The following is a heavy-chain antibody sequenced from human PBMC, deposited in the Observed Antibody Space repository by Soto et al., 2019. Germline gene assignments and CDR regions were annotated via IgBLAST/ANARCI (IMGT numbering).Heavy chain of an antibody. J-gene: IGHJ4*02. CDR3: TRGGTTTTYWGLFSY. D-gene: IGHD7-27*01. V-gene: IGHV3-74*03. CDR1: GFTFSNYW. Sequence: EVQLVESGGGLVQPGGSLRLSCAASGFTFSNYWIHWVRQVPGKGLVWVSRVNSDGTSTSYADFVKGRFTITRDNAKNTVYPQMDNLGADDTAVYYCTRGGTTTTYWGLFSYWGQGALVAVSS. CDR2: VNSDGTST.